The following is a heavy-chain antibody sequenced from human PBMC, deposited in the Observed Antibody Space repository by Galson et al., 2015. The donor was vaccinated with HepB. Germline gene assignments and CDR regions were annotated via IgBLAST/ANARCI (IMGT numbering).Heavy chain of an antibody. Sequence: SLRLSCAASGFTFSSYAMSWVRQAPGKGLEWVSAISGSGGSTYYADSVKGRFTISRDNSKNTLYLQMNSLRAEDTAVYYCAKGGVRELAPYYFDYWGQGTLVTVSS. D-gene: IGHD3-10*01. CDR1: GFTFSSYA. V-gene: IGHV3-23*01. J-gene: IGHJ4*02. CDR2: ISGSGGST. CDR3: AKGGVRELAPYYFDY.